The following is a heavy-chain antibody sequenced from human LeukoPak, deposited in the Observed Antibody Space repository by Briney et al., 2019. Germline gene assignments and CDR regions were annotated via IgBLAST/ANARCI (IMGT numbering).Heavy chain of an antibody. CDR3: AKDVSSGWYAEFDY. V-gene: IGHV3-23*01. D-gene: IGHD6-19*01. CDR1: GFTFSSYA. Sequence: PGGSLRLSCAASGFTFSSYAMSWVRQAPGKGLEWVSAISGSGGSTYYADSVKGRSTIPRDNSKNTLYLQMNSLRAEDTAVYYCAKDVSSGWYAEFDYWGQGTLVTVSS. CDR2: ISGSGGST. J-gene: IGHJ4*02.